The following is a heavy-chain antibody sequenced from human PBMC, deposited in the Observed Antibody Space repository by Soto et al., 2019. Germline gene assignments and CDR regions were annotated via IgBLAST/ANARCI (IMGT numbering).Heavy chain of an antibody. Sequence: SLKISCKVSGYSFTTYWIAWLRQMPGKVLEWMGIIYPGDSDTKYSPSFQGQVTISADKSISTAYLQWSSLKASDNAMYYCARRRLTAMDVGLDYWGQGTLVTVSS. J-gene: IGHJ4*02. CDR2: IYPGDSDT. D-gene: IGHD5-18*01. V-gene: IGHV5-51*01. CDR1: GYSFTTYW. CDR3: ARRRLTAMDVGLDY.